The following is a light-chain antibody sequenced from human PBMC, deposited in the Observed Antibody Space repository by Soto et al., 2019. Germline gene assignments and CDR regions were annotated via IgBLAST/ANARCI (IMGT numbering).Light chain of an antibody. J-gene: IGKJ2*01. V-gene: IGKV2D-30*01. CDR2: KGS. Sequence: DVVMTQSPLSLPVTLGQPASISWRSSQSLVYSDGNAYLNWFHQRPGQSPRRLIYKGSYWDSGVPDRFNDSASCTDFTLNINSLQAQHLGVYYRIHSILFPPYTFVQGTKLEIK. CDR3: IHSILFPPYT. CDR1: QSLVYSDGNAY.